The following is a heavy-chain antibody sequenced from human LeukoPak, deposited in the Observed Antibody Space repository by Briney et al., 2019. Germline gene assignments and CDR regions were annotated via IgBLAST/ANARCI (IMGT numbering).Heavy chain of an antibody. CDR2: IIPIFGTA. D-gene: IGHD3-22*01. V-gene: IGHV1-69*05. CDR3: ARSGEYYDSSGYYYLPPHY. J-gene: IGHJ4*02. CDR1: GGTFSSYA. Sequence: ASVKVSCKASGGTFSSYAISWVRQAPGQGLEWMGGIIPIFGTANYAQKFQGRVTITTDESTSTAYMELSSLRSEDTAVYYCARSGEYYDSSGYYYLPPHYWGQGTLVIVSS.